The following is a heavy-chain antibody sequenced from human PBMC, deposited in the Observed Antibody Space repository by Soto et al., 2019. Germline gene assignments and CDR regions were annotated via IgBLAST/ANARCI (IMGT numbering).Heavy chain of an antibody. CDR1: GFTFSSYA. CDR2: ISGSGGST. J-gene: IGHJ3*02. V-gene: IGHV3-23*01. Sequence: GGSLRLSCAASGFTFSSYAMSWVRQAPGKGLEWVSAISGSGGSTNYADSVKGRFTISRDNSKNTLYLQMNSLRAEDTAVYYCAKDYPPYSSGWYGAFDAFDIWGQGTMVTVSS. CDR3: AKDYPPYSSGWYGAFDAFDI. D-gene: IGHD6-19*01.